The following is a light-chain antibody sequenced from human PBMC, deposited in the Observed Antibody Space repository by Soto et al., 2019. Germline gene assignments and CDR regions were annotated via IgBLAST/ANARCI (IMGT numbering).Light chain of an antibody. J-gene: IGKJ1*01. Sequence: EIVLTQSPATLSFSPGERPTLSCRASQSVSSKYLAWYQQKPGQAPRLLMYDASTRATGIPARFSGSGSGTEFTLTISSLQSEDFAVYYCQQYNNWPPWTFGQGTKVDNK. CDR1: QSVSSKY. CDR2: DAS. V-gene: IGKV3-15*01. CDR3: QQYNNWPPWT.